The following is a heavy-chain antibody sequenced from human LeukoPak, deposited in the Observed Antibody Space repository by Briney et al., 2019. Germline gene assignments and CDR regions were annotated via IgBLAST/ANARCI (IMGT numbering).Heavy chain of an antibody. CDR2: ISAYNGNT. CDR3: ARGASVTSPFDY. J-gene: IGHJ4*02. D-gene: IGHD4-17*01. V-gene: IGHV1-18*01. Sequence: GASVKVSCKASGYTFTSYGISWVRQAPGQGLAWMGWISAYNGNTNYAQKLQGRVTMTTDTSTSTAYMELSSLRSEDTAVYYCARGASVTSPFDYWGQGTLVTVSS. CDR1: GYTFTSYG.